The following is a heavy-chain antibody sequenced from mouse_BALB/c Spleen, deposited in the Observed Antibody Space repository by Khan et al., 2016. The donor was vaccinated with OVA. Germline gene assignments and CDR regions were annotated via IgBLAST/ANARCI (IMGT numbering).Heavy chain of an antibody. D-gene: IGHD2-13*01. V-gene: IGHV1S135*01. CDR2: IDPFNGGT. CDR1: GYSFTNYY. J-gene: IGHJ3*01. CDR3: TRLGTTGWFTY. Sequence: EVQLQQSGPELMKPGASVKISCKASGYSFTNYYIHWVKQSHGQSLEWLGYIDPFNGGTTSNQKFKGTATLTADKSSSTAYMHLNNLTSEDSAVYYCTRLGTTGWFTYWGQGTLVTVSA.